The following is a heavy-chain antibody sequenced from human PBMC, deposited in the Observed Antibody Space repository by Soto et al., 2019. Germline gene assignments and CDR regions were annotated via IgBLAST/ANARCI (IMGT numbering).Heavy chain of an antibody. Sequence: ASVKVSCKASGYTFTGYYMHWVRQAPGQGLEWMGWINPNSGGTNYAQKFQGWVTMTRDTSISTAYMELSRLRSDDTAVYYCARGAAVAGTGDTTHPLDYWGQGTLVTVSS. J-gene: IGHJ4*02. CDR3: ARGAAVAGTGDTTHPLDY. D-gene: IGHD6-19*01. CDR1: GYTFTGYY. CDR2: INPNSGGT. V-gene: IGHV1-2*04.